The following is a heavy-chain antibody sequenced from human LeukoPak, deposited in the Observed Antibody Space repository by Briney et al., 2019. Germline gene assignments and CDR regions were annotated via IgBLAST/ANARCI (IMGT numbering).Heavy chain of an antibody. D-gene: IGHD6-19*01. Sequence: SETLSLTCSVSAGSITSSYWSWIRQPPGKGLEWIGYIFYTGSTNYNPSLKSRVTISLDKSKNQFFLKLSSVTAADTAMYYCARRTSNGWPSENAFDIWGQGTMVTVSS. CDR2: IFYTGST. J-gene: IGHJ3*02. V-gene: IGHV4-59*01. CDR3: ARRTSNGWPSENAFDI. CDR1: AGSITSSY.